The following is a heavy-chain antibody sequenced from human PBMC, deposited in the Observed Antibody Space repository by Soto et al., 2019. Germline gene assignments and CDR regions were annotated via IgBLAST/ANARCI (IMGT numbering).Heavy chain of an antibody. CDR3: GYGDYLDFDY. D-gene: IGHD4-17*01. CDR2: ISSSSSYT. J-gene: IGHJ4*02. V-gene: IGHV3-11*06. CDR1: GFTFSDYY. Sequence: PGGSLRLSCAASGFTFSDYYMSWIRQAPGKGLEWVSYISSSSSYTNYADSVKGRFTISRDNAKNSLYLQMNSLRAEDTAVYYCGYGDYLDFDYWGQGTLVTVSS.